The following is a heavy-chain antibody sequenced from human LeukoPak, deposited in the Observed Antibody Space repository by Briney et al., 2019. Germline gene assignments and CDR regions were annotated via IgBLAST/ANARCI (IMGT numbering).Heavy chain of an antibody. D-gene: IGHD3-16*02. CDR3: ARDAAGLYDYVWGSYRSGAFDI. Sequence: PGGSLRLSCAASGFTFSSYSMNWVRQAPGKGLEWVSYISSSSSSIYYADSVKGRFTISRDNGKNSLYLQMNSLRDEDTAVYYCARDAAGLYDYVWGSYRSGAFDIWGQGTMVTVSS. J-gene: IGHJ3*02. CDR2: ISSSSSSI. V-gene: IGHV3-48*02. CDR1: GFTFSSYS.